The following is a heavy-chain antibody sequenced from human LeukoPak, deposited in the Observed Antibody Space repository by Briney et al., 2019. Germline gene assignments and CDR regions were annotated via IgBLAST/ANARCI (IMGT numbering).Heavy chain of an antibody. D-gene: IGHD6-19*01. J-gene: IGHJ6*02. Sequence: ASVKVSCKVSGYTLTELSMHWVRQAPGKGLEWMGGFDPEDGETIYAQKFQGRVTITADESTSTAYMELSSLRSEDTAVYYCARSVDSSGWPYYYYGMDVWGQGTTVTVSS. CDR2: FDPEDGET. CDR1: GYTLTELS. CDR3: ARSVDSSGWPYYYYGMDV. V-gene: IGHV1-24*01.